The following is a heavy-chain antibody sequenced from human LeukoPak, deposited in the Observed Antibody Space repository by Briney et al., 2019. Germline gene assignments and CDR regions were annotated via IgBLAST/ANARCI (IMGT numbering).Heavy chain of an antibody. V-gene: IGHV3-7*01. CDR1: GFIFSSYW. D-gene: IGHD1-1*01. Sequence: PGGSLRLSCADSGFIFSSYWMTWVRQAPGKGLEWVANIKQAGSENSYVDSVKGRFTISRDNAKNSLYLQINSLRAEDTAVYYCAKGGWGNDGHHWYFDLWGRGTLVTVSS. J-gene: IGHJ2*01. CDR3: AKGGWGNDGHHWYFDL. CDR2: IKQAGSEN.